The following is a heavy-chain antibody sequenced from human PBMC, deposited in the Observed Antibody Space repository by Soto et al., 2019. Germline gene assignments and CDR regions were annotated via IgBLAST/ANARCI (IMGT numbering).Heavy chain of an antibody. Sequence: QMQLVQSGPEVKKPGTSVKVSCKASGFTFTSSAVQWVRQARGHRLEWIGWSVVGSGNTNYAQKLQERVTITRDMTTSTAYMELSSLRSDDTAVDYCAADRTYCGGDCYVDWGQGTLVTVSS. J-gene: IGHJ4*02. CDR1: GFTFTSSA. V-gene: IGHV1-58*01. CDR3: AADRTYCGGDCYVD. CDR2: SVVGSGNT. D-gene: IGHD2-21*02.